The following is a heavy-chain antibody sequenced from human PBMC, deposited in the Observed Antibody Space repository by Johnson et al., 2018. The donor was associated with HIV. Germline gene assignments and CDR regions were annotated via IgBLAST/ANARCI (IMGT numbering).Heavy chain of an antibody. CDR1: GFTFSDYY. Sequence: QVQLVESGGGLVQPGGSLRLSCAASGFTFSDYYMSWIRQAPGKGLEWVAFIQYDGSNKYYADSVKGRFTISRDNSKNTLYLQMNSLRAEDTAMYYCAKVVAAYYNFWSGDHPDAFDVWGQGTMVTVSS. V-gene: IGHV3-30*02. D-gene: IGHD3-3*01. J-gene: IGHJ3*01. CDR2: IQYDGSNK. CDR3: AKVVAAYYNFWSGDHPDAFDV.